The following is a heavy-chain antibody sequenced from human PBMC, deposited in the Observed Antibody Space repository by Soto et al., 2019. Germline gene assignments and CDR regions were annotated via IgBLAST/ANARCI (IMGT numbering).Heavy chain of an antibody. CDR1: GDSVSSGSYY. D-gene: IGHD3-10*01. Sequence: PSETLSLTCTVSGDSVSSGSYYWSWIRQPPGKGLEWIGYISYSGNTNYNPSLKSRLTISVDTSENQFSLKLSSVTAADTAVYYCARKAGSFDNWFDPWGQGTLVTVSS. CDR3: ARKAGSFDNWFDP. V-gene: IGHV4-61*01. J-gene: IGHJ5*02. CDR2: ISYSGNT.